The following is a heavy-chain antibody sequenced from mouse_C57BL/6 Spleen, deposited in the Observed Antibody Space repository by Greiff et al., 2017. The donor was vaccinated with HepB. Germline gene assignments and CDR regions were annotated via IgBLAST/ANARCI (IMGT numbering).Heavy chain of an antibody. V-gene: IGHV5-4*01. CDR2: ISDGGSYT. CDR3: AREHGPFAY. Sequence: EVQLVESGGGLVKPGGSLKLSCAASGFTFSSYAMSWVRQTPEKRLEWVATISDGGSYTYYPDNVKGRFTISRDNAKNNLYLQMSHLKSEDTAMYYCAREHGPFAYWGQGTLVTVSA. J-gene: IGHJ3*01. CDR1: GFTFSSYA.